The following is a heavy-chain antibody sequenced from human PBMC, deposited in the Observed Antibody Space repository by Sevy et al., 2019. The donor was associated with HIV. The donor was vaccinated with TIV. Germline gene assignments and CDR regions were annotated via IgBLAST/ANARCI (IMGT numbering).Heavy chain of an antibody. CDR1: GFTFSSYA. V-gene: IGHV3-30-3*01. D-gene: IGHD4-17*01. J-gene: IGHJ3*02. Sequence: GGSLRLSCAASGFTFSSYAMHWVRQAPGKGLEWVAVISYDGSNKYYADSVKGRFTISRDNSKNTLYLQMNSLRAEDTAVYYCAGDGRILCDYGDYYLHDAFDIWGQGTMVTVSS. CDR3: AGDGRILCDYGDYYLHDAFDI. CDR2: ISYDGSNK.